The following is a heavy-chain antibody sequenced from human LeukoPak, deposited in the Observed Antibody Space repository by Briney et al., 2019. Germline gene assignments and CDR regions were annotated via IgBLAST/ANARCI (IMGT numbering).Heavy chain of an antibody. J-gene: IGHJ4*02. CDR3: ATVEHYDSSGYYPPLGY. Sequence: ASVKVSCKVSGYTLTELSMHWVRQAPGEGLEWMGGFDPEDGETIYAQKFQGRVTMTEDTSTDTAYMELSSLRSEDTAVYYCATVEHYDSSGYYPPLGYWGQGTLVTVSS. CDR2: FDPEDGET. D-gene: IGHD3-22*01. V-gene: IGHV1-24*01. CDR1: GYTLTELS.